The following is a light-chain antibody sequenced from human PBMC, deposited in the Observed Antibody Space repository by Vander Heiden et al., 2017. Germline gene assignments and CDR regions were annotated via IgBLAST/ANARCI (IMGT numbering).Light chain of an antibody. V-gene: IGLV2-14*01. J-gene: IGLJ3*02. Sequence: QSALTQPASVSGSPGQSITISCTGTSSDVGGYNFVSWSQQHPGKAPKLIIYEVSKRPSGVSNRFSGSKSGNTASLTISGLQAEDEADYYCSSYTTSSTVVFGGGTKLTVL. CDR2: EVS. CDR1: SSDVGGYNF. CDR3: SSYTTSSTVV.